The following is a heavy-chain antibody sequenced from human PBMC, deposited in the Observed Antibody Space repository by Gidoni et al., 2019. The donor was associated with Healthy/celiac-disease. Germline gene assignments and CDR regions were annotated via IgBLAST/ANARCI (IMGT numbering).Heavy chain of an antibody. CDR2: ISGSGGST. CDR1: GFTFSSYA. CDR3: AKGEYYDFWSGYPTSFDY. Sequence: EVQLLESGGGLVQPGGSLRLSCAASGFTFSSYAMSWVRQAPGKGLEWVSAISGSGGSTYYADSVKGRFTISRDNSKNTLYLQMNSLRAEDTAVYYCAKGEYYDFWSGYPTSFDYWGQGTLVTVSS. V-gene: IGHV3-23*01. D-gene: IGHD3-3*01. J-gene: IGHJ4*02.